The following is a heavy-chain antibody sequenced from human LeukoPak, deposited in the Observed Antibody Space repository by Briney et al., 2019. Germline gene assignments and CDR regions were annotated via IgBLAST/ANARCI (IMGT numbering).Heavy chain of an antibody. CDR1: GGSFSGYY. CDR2: INHSGST. D-gene: IGHD6-19*01. J-gene: IGHJ6*04. CDR3: AREERLAVASLTHYYGMDV. V-gene: IGHV4-34*01. Sequence: SETLSLTCAVYGGSFSGYYWSWIRQPPGKGLEWIGGINHSGSTNYNPSLKSRVTISVDTSKNQFSLKLSSVTAADTAVYYCAREERLAVASLTHYYGMDVWGKGTTVTVSS.